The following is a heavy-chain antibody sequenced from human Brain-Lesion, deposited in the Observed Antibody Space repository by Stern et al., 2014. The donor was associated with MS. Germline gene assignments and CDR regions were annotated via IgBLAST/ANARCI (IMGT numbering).Heavy chain of an antibody. CDR3: ARGRVVPGFQYYATDV. Sequence: QVQLQESGPGLVKPSQTLSLSCTVSGGSISSGGYYWSWIRPPAGKGLEWIGRIFNSGSTSHNPSLKGRVTISIDTSKNQFSLRLNSMTAADTAVYYCARGRVVPGFQYYATDVWGQGTTVIVSS. CDR1: GGSISSGGYY. V-gene: IGHV4-61*02. D-gene: IGHD2-2*01. J-gene: IGHJ6*02. CDR2: IFNSGST.